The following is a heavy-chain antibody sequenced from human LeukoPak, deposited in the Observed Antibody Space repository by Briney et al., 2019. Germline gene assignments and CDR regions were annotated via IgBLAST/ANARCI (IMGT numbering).Heavy chain of an antibody. J-gene: IGHJ6*02. CDR1: GFTFSDYY. CDR3: ARWLRGIAEEDGMDV. CDR2: ITSSGSTI. Sequence: GGSLRLSCAASGFTFSDYYMTWIREAPGKGLEWVSYITSSGSTIFHADSVKGRFTISRDNAKNSLYLQMNSLRAEDTAFYYCARWLRGIAEEDGMDVWGQGTTVTGSS. V-gene: IGHV3-11*01. D-gene: IGHD6-13*01.